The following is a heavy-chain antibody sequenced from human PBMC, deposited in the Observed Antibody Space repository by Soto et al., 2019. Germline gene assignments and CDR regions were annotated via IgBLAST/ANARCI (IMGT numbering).Heavy chain of an antibody. V-gene: IGHV3-30*18. Sequence: QVQLVESGGGVVQPGRSLRLSCAASGFTFSSYGMHWVRQAPGKGLEWVAVISYDGSNKYYADSVKGRFTISRDNSKNPLYLQMNSLRAEDTAVYYCAKEIGYSYGLDYWGQGTLVTVSS. J-gene: IGHJ4*02. CDR3: AKEIGYSYGLDY. D-gene: IGHD5-18*01. CDR1: GFTFSSYG. CDR2: ISYDGSNK.